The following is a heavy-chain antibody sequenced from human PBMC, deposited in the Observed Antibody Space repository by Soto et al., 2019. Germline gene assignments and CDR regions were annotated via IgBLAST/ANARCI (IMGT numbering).Heavy chain of an antibody. V-gene: IGHV4-59*01. CDR3: ARGDETEGYYYYGMDV. CDR2: IYYSGST. J-gene: IGHJ6*02. Sequence: SSETLSLTCTVSGGSISSYYWSWIRQPPGKGLEWIGYIYYSGSTNYNPSLKSRVTISVDTSKNQFSLKLSSVTAADTAVYYCARGDETEGYYYYGMDVWGQGTTVTVSS. CDR1: GGSISSYY.